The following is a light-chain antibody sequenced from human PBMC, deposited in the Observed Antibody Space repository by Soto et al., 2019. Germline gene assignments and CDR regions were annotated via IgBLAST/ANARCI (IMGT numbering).Light chain of an antibody. Sequence: EIVLTQSPGTLSLSPGERATLSCRTSQNVSSSYLSWYQQKPGQAPRLLIYGASSTATGIPDKFSGSGFGTDFTLIISRLEPEDFAVYYCQEYGSSPRTFGQGTKGEIK. J-gene: IGKJ1*01. V-gene: IGKV3-20*01. CDR1: QNVSSSY. CDR2: GAS. CDR3: QEYGSSPRT.